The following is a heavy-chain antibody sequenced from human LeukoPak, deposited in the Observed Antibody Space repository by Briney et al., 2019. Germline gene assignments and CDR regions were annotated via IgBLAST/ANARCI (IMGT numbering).Heavy chain of an antibody. V-gene: IGHV3-9*01. J-gene: IGHJ4*02. CDR2: ISWNSGSI. CDR1: GFTFDDYA. D-gene: IGHD1-26*01. CDR3: AKDFGSGSYYENFDY. Sequence: GGSLRLSCAASGFTFDDYAMHWVRQAPGKGLEWVSGISWNSGSIGYADSVKGRFTISRDNAKNSLYLQMNSLRAEDTALYYCAKDFGSGSYYENFDYRGQGTLVTVSS.